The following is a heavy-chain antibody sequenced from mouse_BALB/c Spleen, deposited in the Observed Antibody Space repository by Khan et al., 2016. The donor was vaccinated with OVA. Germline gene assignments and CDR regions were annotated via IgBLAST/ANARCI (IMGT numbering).Heavy chain of an antibody. J-gene: IGHJ4*01. V-gene: IGHV2-6-4*01. D-gene: IGHD2-14*01. CDR1: GFSLSRYN. CDR3: ARANYRYDGYYAMDY. Sequence: VQLQQPGPGLVAPSQSLSITCTVSGFSLSRYNIHWVRQPPGKGLEWLGMIWGGGGTDYTSTLKSRLSISKDNYKSQVFLKLNSLQTDDTARYYCARANYRYDGYYAMDYWGQGTSVTVSS. CDR2: IWGGGGT.